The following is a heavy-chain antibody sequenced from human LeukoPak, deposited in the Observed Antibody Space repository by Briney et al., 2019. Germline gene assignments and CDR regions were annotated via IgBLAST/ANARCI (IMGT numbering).Heavy chain of an antibody. Sequence: PGGSLRLSCAASGFTFSSYWMSWVRQAPGKGLEGVASVKQDARDKYSVDSVKGRFTIYRDNAKNSLYLQMNSLRAEDTAVYYCARDLAGPPQEAFDIWGQGTMVTVSS. CDR3: ARDLAGPPQEAFDI. CDR1: GFTFSSYW. CDR2: VKQDARDK. J-gene: IGHJ3*02. V-gene: IGHV3-7*01.